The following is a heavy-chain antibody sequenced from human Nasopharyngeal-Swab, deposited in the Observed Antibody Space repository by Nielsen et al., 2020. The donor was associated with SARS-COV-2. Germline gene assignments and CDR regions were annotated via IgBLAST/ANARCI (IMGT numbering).Heavy chain of an antibody. CDR2: ISGSGGST. D-gene: IGHD3-10*01. J-gene: IGHJ4*02. V-gene: IGHV3-23*01. CDR3: AKDIAMVRGVISFPYFDY. Sequence: VRQAPGKGLEWVSAISGSGGSTYYADSVKGRFTISRDNSKNTLYLQMNSLRAEDTAAYYCAKDIAMVRGVISFPYFDYWGQGTLVTVSS.